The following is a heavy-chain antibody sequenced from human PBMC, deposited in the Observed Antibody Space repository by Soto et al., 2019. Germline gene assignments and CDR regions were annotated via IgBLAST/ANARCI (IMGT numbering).Heavy chain of an antibody. D-gene: IGHD6-19*01. V-gene: IGHV3-11*05. CDR2: ISSSGTSA. J-gene: IGHJ4*02. CDR3: ARDRGAVTGEYFDY. CDR1: GFTFSAVY. Sequence: QVQLEESGGGLVKPGGSLRLSCAASGFTFSAVYMSWIRQAPNKGLEYISYISSSGTSANYADSVKGRFTISRDNAKNSRYLQMNGLRAEDAAVYYCARDRGAVTGEYFDYWGQGALVTVSS.